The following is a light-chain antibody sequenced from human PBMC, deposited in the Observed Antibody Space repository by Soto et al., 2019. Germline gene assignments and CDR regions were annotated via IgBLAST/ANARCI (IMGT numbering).Light chain of an antibody. Sequence: EIVMTHSPATLSVSPGERATLSCRASQSVNIYLAWYQQKPGQPPRLLIFGASSRATGIPARFSGSGFGTEFSLTISSLQHDDFGSYYCQHMRTFGQGTKVDIK. CDR1: QSVNIY. J-gene: IGKJ1*01. V-gene: IGKV3D-15*01. CDR3: QHMRT. CDR2: GAS.